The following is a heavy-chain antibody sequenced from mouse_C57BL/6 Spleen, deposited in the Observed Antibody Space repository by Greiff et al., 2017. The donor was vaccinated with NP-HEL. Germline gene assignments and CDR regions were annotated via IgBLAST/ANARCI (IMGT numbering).Heavy chain of an antibody. Sequence: QVQLQQPGAELVKPGASVKLSCKASGYTFTSYWMHWVKQRPGQGLEWIGMIHPNSGSTNYNETFKSKATLTVDKSSSTAYMQLSSLTSDDSAVYYCARDYGSSPWFAYWGQGTLVTVSA. D-gene: IGHD1-1*01. CDR1: GYTFTSYW. J-gene: IGHJ3*01. CDR3: ARDYGSSPWFAY. CDR2: IHPNSGST. V-gene: IGHV1-64*01.